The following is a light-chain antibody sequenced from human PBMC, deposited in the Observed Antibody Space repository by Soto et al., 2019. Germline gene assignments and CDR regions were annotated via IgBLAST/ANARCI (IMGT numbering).Light chain of an antibody. CDR2: DAS. Sequence: EIVMTQSPTTLSVSPGERATLSCRASQSVSSNLAWYQQIRGQAPRLLIYDASTRTTGFPARFSGSGSGTEFTLTISSLQSGDFAVYYCQQYKIWPWTFGQGTSVEIK. J-gene: IGKJ1*01. CDR3: QQYKIWPWT. V-gene: IGKV3-15*01. CDR1: QSVSSN.